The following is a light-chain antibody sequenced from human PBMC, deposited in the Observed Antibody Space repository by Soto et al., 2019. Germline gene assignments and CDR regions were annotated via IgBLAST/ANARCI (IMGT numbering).Light chain of an antibody. V-gene: IGKV3-11*01. CDR2: DAS. CDR1: QSVSSY. J-gene: IGKJ5*01. Sequence: EIVLTQSPATLSLSPGERATLSCRASQSVSSYLAWYQQKAGQAPRLLIYDASNRATGIPARFSGSGSGTDFTLTISSLEPEDVATYYCQKFNTAPLTFGQGTRLEIK. CDR3: QKFNTAPLT.